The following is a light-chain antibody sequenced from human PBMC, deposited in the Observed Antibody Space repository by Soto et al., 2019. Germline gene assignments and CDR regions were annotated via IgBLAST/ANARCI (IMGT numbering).Light chain of an antibody. V-gene: IGLV2-23*03. CDR3: CSYAGYSTFVV. CDR2: EGN. Sequence: QSALTQPASVSGSPGLSITISCIGTSSDVGSYNLVSWYQHHPGKAPKVIIYEGNKRPSGISNRFSGSKSGNTASLTISGLQADDEANYYCCSYAGYSTFVVFGGGTKLTVL. CDR1: SSDVGSYNL. J-gene: IGLJ2*01.